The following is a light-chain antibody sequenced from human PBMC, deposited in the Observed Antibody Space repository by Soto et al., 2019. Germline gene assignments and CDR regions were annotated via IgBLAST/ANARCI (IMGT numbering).Light chain of an antibody. CDR2: DAS. V-gene: IGKV3-11*01. CDR1: QSIGRY. J-gene: IGKJ4*01. Sequence: EIVLTQSPATLSLSPGERVTLSCRASQSIGRYLAWYQHKPGQAPRLLIYDASNRATGIPARFSGSGSGTDFTLTISSLEPEDFADYYCQQRANWLTFGGGTKVDI. CDR3: QQRANWLT.